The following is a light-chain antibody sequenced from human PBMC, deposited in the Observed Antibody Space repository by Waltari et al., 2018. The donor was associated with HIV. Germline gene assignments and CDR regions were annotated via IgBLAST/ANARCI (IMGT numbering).Light chain of an antibody. CDR1: SAHSNYD. J-gene: IGLJ3*02. Sequence: QLVLTQSPSASASLGASVKFTCTLSSAHSNYDIAWHQQQPEKGPRYLMKLNSDGSHSKGDGIPDRFSGSSSGAERYLTISSLQSEDEADYYCQTWDTGIRVFGGGTKLTVL. CDR3: QTWDTGIRV. V-gene: IGLV4-69*01. CDR2: LNSDGSH.